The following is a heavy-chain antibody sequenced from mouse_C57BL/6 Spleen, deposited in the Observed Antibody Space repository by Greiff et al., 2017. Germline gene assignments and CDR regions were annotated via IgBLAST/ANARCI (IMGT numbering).Heavy chain of an antibody. CDR2: IYPGSGNT. CDR3: ARGDSKGAWCAY. V-gene: IGHV1-76*01. D-gene: IGHD2-5*01. CDR1: GYTFTDYY. Sequence: QVQLQQSGAELVRPGASVKLSCKASGYTFTDYYINWVKQRPGQGLEWIARIYPGSGNTYYNEKFKGKATLTAEKSSSTAYMQLSSLTSEDSAVYFCARGDSKGAWCAYWGQGTLVTVSA. J-gene: IGHJ3*01.